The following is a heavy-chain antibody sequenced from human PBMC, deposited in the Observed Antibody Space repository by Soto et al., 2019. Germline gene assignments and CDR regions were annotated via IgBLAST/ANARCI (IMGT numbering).Heavy chain of an antibody. CDR3: ARDGDYVWGSYRWSDAFDI. Sequence: EVQLVESGGGLVNPGGSLRLSCAASGFTFSSYSMNWVRQAPGKGLEWVSSISSSSSYIYYADSVKGRFTISRDNAKNSLYLQMNSLRAEDTAVYYCARDGDYVWGSYRWSDAFDIWGQGTMVTVSS. CDR2: ISSSSSYI. V-gene: IGHV3-21*01. J-gene: IGHJ3*02. CDR1: GFTFSSYS. D-gene: IGHD3-16*02.